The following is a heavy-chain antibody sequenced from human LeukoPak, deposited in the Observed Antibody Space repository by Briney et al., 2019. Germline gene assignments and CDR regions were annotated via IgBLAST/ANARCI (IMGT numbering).Heavy chain of an antibody. CDR2: INPNSGGT. Sequence: ASVKVSYKASGYTFTGYYMHWVRQAPGQGLEWMGWINPNSGGTNYAQKFQGRVTMTRDTSISTAYMELSRLRSDDTAVYYCARPVRDCSSTSCYLRFDYWGQGTLVTVSS. D-gene: IGHD2-2*01. V-gene: IGHV1-2*02. J-gene: IGHJ4*02. CDR3: ARPVRDCSSTSCYLRFDY. CDR1: GYTFTGYY.